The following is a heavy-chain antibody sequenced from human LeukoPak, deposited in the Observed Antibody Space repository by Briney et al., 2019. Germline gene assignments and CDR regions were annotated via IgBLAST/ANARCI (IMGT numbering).Heavy chain of an antibody. Sequence: PSETLSLTCAVYGGSFSGYHWSWIRQPPGKGLEWIGEINHSGSTNYNPSLKSRVTISVDTSKNQFSLKLRSVTAADTAVYYCARGGKRYFDWLQYYFDYWGQGTLVTVSS. CDR2: INHSGST. D-gene: IGHD3-9*01. V-gene: IGHV4-34*01. CDR3: ARGGKRYFDWLQYYFDY. J-gene: IGHJ4*02. CDR1: GGSFSGYH.